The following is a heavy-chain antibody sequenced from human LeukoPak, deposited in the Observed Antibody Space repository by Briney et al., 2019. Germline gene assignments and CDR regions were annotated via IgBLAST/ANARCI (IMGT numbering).Heavy chain of an antibody. Sequence: SETLSLTCAVYGGSFSGYYWSWIRQPPGKGLEWIGEINHSGSTNCNPSLKSRVTISVDTSKNQFSLKLSSVTAADTAVYYCARDPHCSSTSCYVRGFDYWGQGTLVTVSS. J-gene: IGHJ4*02. D-gene: IGHD2-2*01. V-gene: IGHV4-34*01. CDR1: GGSFSGYY. CDR3: ARDPHCSSTSCYVRGFDY. CDR2: INHSGST.